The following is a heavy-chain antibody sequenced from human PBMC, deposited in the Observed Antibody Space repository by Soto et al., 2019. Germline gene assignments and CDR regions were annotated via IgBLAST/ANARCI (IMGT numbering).Heavy chain of an antibody. D-gene: IGHD6-13*01. CDR3: ARGRGAAGTDSVQYYGMDV. V-gene: IGHV3-21*01. CDR2: ISSSSSYI. Sequence: EVQLVESGGGLVKPGGSLRLSCAASGFTFSSYSMNWVRQAPGKGLEWVSSISSSSSYIYYADSEKGRFTIYRDNAKNSLYLQMNSLRAEDTAVYYCARGRGAAGTDSVQYYGMDVWGQGTTVTVSS. J-gene: IGHJ6*02. CDR1: GFTFSSYS.